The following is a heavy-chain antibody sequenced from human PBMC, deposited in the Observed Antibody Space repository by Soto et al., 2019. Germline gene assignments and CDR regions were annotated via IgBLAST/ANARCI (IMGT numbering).Heavy chain of an antibody. J-gene: IGHJ5*02. CDR1: GGTFSSYA. D-gene: IGHD3-3*01. CDR2: IIPIFGTA. CDR3: ARCVKMVGVVIGGFDP. V-gene: IGHV1-69*01. Sequence: QVQLVQSGAEVKKPGSSVKVSCKASGGTFSSYAISWVRQAPGQGLEWMGGIIPIFGTANYAQKFQGRVTITADESMSTAYMELSSLRSEDTAVYYCARCVKMVGVVIGGFDPWGQGTLVTVSS.